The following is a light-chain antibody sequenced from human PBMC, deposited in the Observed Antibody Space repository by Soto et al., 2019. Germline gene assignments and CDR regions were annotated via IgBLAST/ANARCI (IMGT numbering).Light chain of an antibody. CDR1: SSNIGNNY. Sequence: QAVVTQPPSVSAAPGQKVTISCSGSSSNIGNNYLSWYQQLPGAAPKLLIYDNNERPSGIPDRFSGSKSGTSATLAITGLQTGDEADYYCGAWDSSLSAGVFGGGTKLTVL. CDR2: DNN. V-gene: IGLV1-51*01. CDR3: GAWDSSLSAGV. J-gene: IGLJ2*01.